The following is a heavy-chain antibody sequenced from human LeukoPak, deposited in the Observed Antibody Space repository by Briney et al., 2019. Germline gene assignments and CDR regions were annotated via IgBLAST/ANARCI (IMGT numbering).Heavy chain of an antibody. Sequence: GGSLRLSCADSGSTVNSNYMSWVRQAPGKGLEWVSVIYSGGSTYYADSVKGRFTISRDNSKNTLYLQMNSLRAEDTAVYYCARVGRYSGSFNYFDYWGQGTLVTVSS. CDR2: IYSGGST. CDR1: GSTVNSNY. D-gene: IGHD1-26*01. V-gene: IGHV3-53*01. J-gene: IGHJ4*02. CDR3: ARVGRYSGSFNYFDY.